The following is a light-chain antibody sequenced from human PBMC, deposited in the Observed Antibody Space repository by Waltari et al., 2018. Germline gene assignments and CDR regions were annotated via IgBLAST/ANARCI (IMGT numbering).Light chain of an antibody. CDR3: SSYAHNNHFV. V-gene: IGLV2-8*01. J-gene: IGLJ1*01. CDR1: NSDVGAYHY. Sequence: QSVLTQPPSATGSPGQSVTIPCTGTNSDVGAYHYAPWDQQHPGKVPQLLTYEVTKRPSGVPDRFSGSKSGNTAALTVSGLQADDEADYYCSSYAHNNHFVFGTGTKVTVL. CDR2: EVT.